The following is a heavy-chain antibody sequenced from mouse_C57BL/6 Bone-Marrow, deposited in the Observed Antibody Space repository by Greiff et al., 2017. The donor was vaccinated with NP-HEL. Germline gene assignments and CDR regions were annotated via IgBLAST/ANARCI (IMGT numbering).Heavy chain of an antibody. CDR1: GFTFSNYW. D-gene: IGHD4-1*01. V-gene: IGHV6-3*01. CDR3: TVWVGRGFAY. CDR2: IRLKSDNYAT. J-gene: IGHJ3*01. Sequence: EVKVEESGGGLVQPGGSMKLSCVASGFTFSNYWMNWVRQSPEKGLEWVAQIRLKSDNYATHYAESVKGRFTISRDDSKSSVYLQMNNLRAEDTGIYYCTVWVGRGFAYGGQGTLVTVSA.